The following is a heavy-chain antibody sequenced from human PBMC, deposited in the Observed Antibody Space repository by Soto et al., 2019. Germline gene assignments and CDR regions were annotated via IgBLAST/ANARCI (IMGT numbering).Heavy chain of an antibody. V-gene: IGHV4-31*03. CDR2: IYYSGST. Sequence: SETLSLTCTVSGGSISSGGYYWSWIRQHPGKGLEWIGYIYYSGSTYYNPTLKSRVTISVDTSKNQFSLKLSSVTAADTAVYYCARVNYGGNHLDYWGQGTLVTVSS. CDR1: GGSISSGGYY. J-gene: IGHJ4*02. CDR3: ARVNYGGNHLDY. D-gene: IGHD4-17*01.